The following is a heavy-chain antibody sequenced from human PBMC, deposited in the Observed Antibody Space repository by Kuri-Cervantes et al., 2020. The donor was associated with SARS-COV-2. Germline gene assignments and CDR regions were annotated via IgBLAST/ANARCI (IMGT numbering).Heavy chain of an antibody. CDR1: GFAFSSYA. J-gene: IGHJ4*02. V-gene: IGHV3-23*01. CDR2: ISGSGCST. CDR3: AKPYKYGGNSG. Sequence: GGSLRLSCAASGFAFSSYAMSWVRQAPGKGLEWVSAISGSGCSTYYADSVKGRFTISRDNSKNTLYLQMNSLRAEDTAVYYCAKPYKYGGNSGWGQGTLVTVSS. D-gene: IGHD4-23*01.